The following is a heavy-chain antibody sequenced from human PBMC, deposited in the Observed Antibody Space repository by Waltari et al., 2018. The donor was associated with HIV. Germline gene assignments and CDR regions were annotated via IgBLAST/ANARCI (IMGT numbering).Heavy chain of an antibody. CDR1: GYSISSGYY. CDR3: ASWADSYYDSSDYYYWGY. Sequence: QVQLQESGPGLVKPSETLSLTCTVSGYSISSGYYWGWIRQPPGKGLEWIGSFFHSGKTYYNPSLKSRVAISVDTSKNQFSLKLTSVIAADTAVYYCASWADSYYDSSDYYYWGYWGQGTLVTVSA. D-gene: IGHD3-22*01. CDR2: FFHSGKT. J-gene: IGHJ4*02. V-gene: IGHV4-38-2*02.